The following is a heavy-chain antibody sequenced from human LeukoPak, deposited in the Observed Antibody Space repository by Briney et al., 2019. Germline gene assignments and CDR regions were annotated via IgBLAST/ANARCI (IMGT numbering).Heavy chain of an antibody. CDR3: ARGPLNWFDP. CDR2: MNPNSGNT. CDR1: GYSFTSYW. Sequence: GESLKISCKGSGYSFTSYWIGWVRPATGQGLEWMGWMNPNSGNTGYAQKFQGRVTITRNTSISTAYMELSSLRSEDTAVYYCARGPLNWFDPWGQGTLVTVSS. V-gene: IGHV1-8*03. J-gene: IGHJ5*02.